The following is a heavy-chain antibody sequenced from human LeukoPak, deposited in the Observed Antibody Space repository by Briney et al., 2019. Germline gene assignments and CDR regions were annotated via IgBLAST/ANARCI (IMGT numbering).Heavy chain of an antibody. CDR3: ARVSVITQYNGSPDYFAS. J-gene: IGHJ4*02. CDR2: IYYTGST. CDR1: GGSISGNY. D-gene: IGHD1-26*01. Sequence: NPSETLSLTCTVSGGSISGNYWSWIRQPPGKGLEWIGYIYYTGSTNYNPSLKSRVTISVDTSKNQFSLKLSSVTAADTAVYYCARVSVITQYNGSPDYFASWGQGTLLTVSS. V-gene: IGHV4-59*01.